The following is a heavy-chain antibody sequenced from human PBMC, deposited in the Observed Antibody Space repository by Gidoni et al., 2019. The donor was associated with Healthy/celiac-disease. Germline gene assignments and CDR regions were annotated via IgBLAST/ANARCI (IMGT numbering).Heavy chain of an antibody. CDR3: AKDLIAARRGWVDP. CDR2: ISGSGGST. D-gene: IGHD6-6*01. Sequence: EVQLLESGGGLVQPGGSLSLSCAASGFTFSSYAMSWVRQAPGKGLEWVSAISGSGGSTYDADSVKGRFTISRDNSKNTLYLQMNSLRAEDTAVYYCAKDLIAARRGWVDPWGQGTLVTVSS. V-gene: IGHV3-23*01. CDR1: GFTFSSYA. J-gene: IGHJ5*02.